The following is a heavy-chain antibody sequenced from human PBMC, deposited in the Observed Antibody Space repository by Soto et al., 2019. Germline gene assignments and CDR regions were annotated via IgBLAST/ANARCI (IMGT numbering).Heavy chain of an antibody. CDR2: ISSSSSYI. V-gene: IGHV3-21*01. CDR1: EFTFSTYS. CDR3: ASWDSGYDYGGAGGY. D-gene: IGHD5-12*01. Sequence: PGGSLRLSCAASEFTFSTYSMNWVRQAPGKGLEWVSSISSSSSYIYYADSVKGRFTISRDNAKNSLYLQMNSLRAEDTAVYYCASWDSGYDYGGAGGYWGQGTLVTVSS. J-gene: IGHJ4*02.